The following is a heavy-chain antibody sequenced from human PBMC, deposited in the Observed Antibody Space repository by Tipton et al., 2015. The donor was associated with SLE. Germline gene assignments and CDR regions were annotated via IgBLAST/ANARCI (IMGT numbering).Heavy chain of an antibody. V-gene: IGHV4-34*01. Sequence: LRLSCAVYGGSFSGYYWSWIRQPPGKGLEWIGEINHSGSTNYNPSLKSRVTISVDTSKNHFSLKLSSVTAADTAVYYCARAHVLLDAFDIWGQGTMVTVSS. J-gene: IGHJ3*02. CDR2: INHSGST. CDR3: ARAHVLLDAFDI. D-gene: IGHD3-10*01. CDR1: GGSFSGYY.